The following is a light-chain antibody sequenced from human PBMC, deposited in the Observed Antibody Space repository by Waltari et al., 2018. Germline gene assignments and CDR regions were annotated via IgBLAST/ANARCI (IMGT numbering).Light chain of an antibody. CDR1: QGFGRG. J-gene: IGKJ2*01. Sequence: DIQMTQSPSSLSASVGDRVTIPCRASQGFGRGLAWFQQKPGRAPKPLVYAASTLQSGVSSRFSGSGSGTHFTLTISSLQPEDFATYYCQQYNSYPQTFGQGTKLEI. CDR3: QQYNSYPQT. CDR2: AAS. V-gene: IGKV1D-16*01.